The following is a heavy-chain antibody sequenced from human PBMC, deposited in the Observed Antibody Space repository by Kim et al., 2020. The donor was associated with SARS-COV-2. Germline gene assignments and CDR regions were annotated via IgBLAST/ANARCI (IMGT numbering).Heavy chain of an antibody. D-gene: IGHD3-22*01. CDR1: GGSISSSSYY. J-gene: IGHJ6*02. V-gene: IGHV4-39*07. CDR2: IYYSGST. CDR3: ARERTVIVVGMDV. Sequence: SETLSLTCTVSGGSISSSSYYWGWIRQPPGKGLEWIGSIYYSGSTYYNPSLKSRVTISVDTSKNQFSLKLSSVTAADTAVYYCARERTVIVVGMDVWGQGTTVTVSS.